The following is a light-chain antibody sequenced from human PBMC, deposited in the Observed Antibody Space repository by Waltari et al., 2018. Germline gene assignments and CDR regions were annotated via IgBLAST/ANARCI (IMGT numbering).Light chain of an antibody. CDR2: DAS. CDR3: QQRSNWTPHT. CDR1: QSVGSY. Sequence: ESVLTQSLATLSLSRGDTAARSCRASQSVGSYLAWYQQKPGQPPRLLIYDASNRATGVPARFRGSGSGTDFTLTISSLEAEDFAVYYCQQRSNWTPHTFGQGARLEIK. V-gene: IGKV3-11*01. J-gene: IGKJ2*01.